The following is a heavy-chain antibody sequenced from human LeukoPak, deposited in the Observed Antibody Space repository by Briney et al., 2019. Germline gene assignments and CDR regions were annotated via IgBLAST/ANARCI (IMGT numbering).Heavy chain of an antibody. Sequence: GGSLRPSCAASGFTFSSYWMHWVRQAPGKGLVWVSRINSDGSSTSYADSVKGRFTISRDNAKNTLYLQMNSLRAEDTAVYYCARGSLAAASAAFDIWGQGTMVTVSS. CDR1: GFTFSSYW. D-gene: IGHD6-13*01. CDR2: INSDGSST. CDR3: ARGSLAAASAAFDI. V-gene: IGHV3-74*01. J-gene: IGHJ3*02.